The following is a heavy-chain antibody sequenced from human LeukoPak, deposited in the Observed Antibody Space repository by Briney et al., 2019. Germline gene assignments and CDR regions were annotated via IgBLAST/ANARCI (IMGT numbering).Heavy chain of an antibody. CDR1: GFTFTNYW. V-gene: IGHV3-74*01. J-gene: IGHJ4*02. D-gene: IGHD6-6*01. Sequence: GGSLRLSCAASGFTFTNYWMHWVRQAPGMGLVWVSRLPPDELGIIYTDSVKGRFTVSRDNAKNTVYLQMNNLRVDDTAMYYCVGTIASRGSEYWGQGALVTVSS. CDR2: LPPDELGI. CDR3: VGTIASRGSEY.